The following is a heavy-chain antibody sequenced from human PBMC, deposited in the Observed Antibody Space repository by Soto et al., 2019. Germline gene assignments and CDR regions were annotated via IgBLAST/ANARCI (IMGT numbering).Heavy chain of an antibody. Sequence: SETLSLTCTVSGGSISSSSYYWGWIRQPPGKGLEWIGSIYYSGSTYYNPSLKSRVTISVDTSKNQFSLKLSSVTAADTAVYYCARLDYGSGYVAYWGQGTLVTVSS. V-gene: IGHV4-39*01. CDR3: ARLDYGSGYVAY. J-gene: IGHJ4*02. D-gene: IGHD3-10*01. CDR1: GGSISSSSYY. CDR2: IYYSGST.